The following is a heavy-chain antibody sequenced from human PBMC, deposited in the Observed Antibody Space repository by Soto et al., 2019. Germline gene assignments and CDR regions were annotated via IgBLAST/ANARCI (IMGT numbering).Heavy chain of an antibody. D-gene: IGHD2-15*01. V-gene: IGHV4-34*01. CDR3: ARPYSGGINGYYYYYMDV. CDR2: INHSGST. CDR1: GGSFGGYY. Sequence: PSETLSLTCAVYGGSFGGYYWSWIRQPPGKGLEWIGEINHSGSTNYNPSLKSRVTISVDTSKNQFSLKLSSVTAADTAVYYCARPYSGGINGYYYYYMDVWGKGTTVTVSS. J-gene: IGHJ6*03.